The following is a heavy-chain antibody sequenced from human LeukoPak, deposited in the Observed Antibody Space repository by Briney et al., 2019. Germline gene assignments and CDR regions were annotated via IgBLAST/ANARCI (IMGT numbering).Heavy chain of an antibody. CDR2: ISSSSSYI. CDR1: GFTLSSYS. J-gene: IGHJ4*02. D-gene: IGHD6-19*01. Sequence: KAGGSLRLSCAASGFTLSSYSMNWVRQAPGKGLEWVSSISSSSSYIYYADSVKGRFTISRDNSKNTLYLQMNSLRAEDTAVYYCARFVSGIAVAGPLDYWGQGTLVTVSS. V-gene: IGHV3-21*01. CDR3: ARFVSGIAVAGPLDY.